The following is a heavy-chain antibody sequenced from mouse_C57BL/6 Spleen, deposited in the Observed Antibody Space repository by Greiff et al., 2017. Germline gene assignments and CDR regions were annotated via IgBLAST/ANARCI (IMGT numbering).Heavy chain of an antibody. CDR1: GFTFSDYG. CDR2: ISSGSSTI. Sequence: EVKLVESGGGLVKPGGSLKLSCAASGFTFSDYGMHWVRQAPEKGLEWVAYISSGSSTIYYADTVKGRFTISRDNAKNTLFLQMTSLRSEDTAMYYCARDHYYGSSYVYFDGWGTGTTVTVSS. J-gene: IGHJ1*03. V-gene: IGHV5-17*01. D-gene: IGHD1-1*01. CDR3: ARDHYYGSSYVYFDG.